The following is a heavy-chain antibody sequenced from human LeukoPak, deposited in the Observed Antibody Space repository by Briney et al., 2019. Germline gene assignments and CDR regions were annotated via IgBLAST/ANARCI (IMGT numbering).Heavy chain of an antibody. J-gene: IGHJ3*02. CDR1: GYTFTGYY. CDR2: INPNSGGT. CDR3: ARDVPILDTDGYDAFDI. D-gene: IGHD5-24*01. V-gene: IGHV1-2*02. Sequence: GASVKVSCKASGYTFTGYYMHWVRQAPGEGLEWMGWINPNSGGTKYAQKFQGRVTMTWDTSISTAYMELSRLTSDDTAVYYCARDVPILDTDGYDAFDIWGQGTLVPVS.